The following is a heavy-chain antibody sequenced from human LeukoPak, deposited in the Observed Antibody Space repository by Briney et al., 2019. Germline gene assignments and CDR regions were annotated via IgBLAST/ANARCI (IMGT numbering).Heavy chain of an antibody. D-gene: IGHD1-26*01. V-gene: IGHV4-31*03. J-gene: IGHJ4*02. CDR1: GGSISSGGYY. CDR3: ARKSLRGSYQYYFDY. Sequence: SQTLSLTCTVSGGSISSGGYYWSWIRQHPGKGLEWIGYIYYSGSTYYNPSLKSRVTISVDTSKNQFSLKLSSVTAADTAVYYCARKSLRGSYQYYFDYWGQGTLVTVSS. CDR2: IYYSGST.